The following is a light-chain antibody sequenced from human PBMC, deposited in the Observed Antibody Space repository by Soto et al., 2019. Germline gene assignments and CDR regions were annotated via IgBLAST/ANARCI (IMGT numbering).Light chain of an antibody. CDR3: QQYDYLPLT. V-gene: IGKV1-33*01. J-gene: IGKJ4*01. CDR2: DAS. CDR1: RDISNY. Sequence: DIQMTQSPSSLSASVGDRVTITCQASRDISNYLNWYQYIPGKAPKLLIYDASNLGTGVPSRFSGSGSATYFTFTISSLQPEDVGTYYCQQYDYLPLTFGGGTKVE.